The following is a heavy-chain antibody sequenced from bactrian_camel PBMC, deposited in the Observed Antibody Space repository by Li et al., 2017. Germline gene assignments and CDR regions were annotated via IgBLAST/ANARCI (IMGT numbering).Heavy chain of an antibody. CDR3: AARDSSGYCLTYTITFGY. CDR2: IDSHGST. Sequence: HVQLVESGGGSVQAGGSLRLSCAFDAYTPANVRMAWFRQAPGKEREGVATIDSHGSTSYADSVKGRFTISKDNTKNTLYLQMNSLKPEDTAVYYCAARDSSGYCLTYTITFGYWGQGTQVTVS. CDR1: AYTPANVR. D-gene: IGHD2*01. J-gene: IGHJ6*01. V-gene: IGHV3S55*01.